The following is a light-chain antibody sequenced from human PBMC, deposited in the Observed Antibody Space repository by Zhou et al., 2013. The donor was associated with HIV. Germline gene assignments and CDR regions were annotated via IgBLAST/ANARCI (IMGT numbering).Light chain of an antibody. CDR2: GNN. Sequence: QSVLTQPPSVSGAPGQRVTISCTGSSSNIGAGYDVHWYQQVPGTAPKLLIYGNNNRPSGVPDRVSGSKSGTSASLAITGLQAEDEADYYCQSYDSSLSALFGGGTKLTVL. V-gene: IGLV1-40*01. J-gene: IGLJ2*01. CDR3: QSYDSSLSAL. CDR1: SSNIGAGYD.